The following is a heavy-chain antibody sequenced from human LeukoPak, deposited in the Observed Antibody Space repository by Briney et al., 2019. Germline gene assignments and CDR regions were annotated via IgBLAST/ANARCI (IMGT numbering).Heavy chain of an antibody. CDR2: ISSSGSTI. CDR1: GFTFSTYE. V-gene: IGHV3-48*03. D-gene: IGHD2-8*02. CDR3: ARDLTGTLFDY. J-gene: IGHJ4*02. Sequence: PGGSLRLSCAASGFTFSTYEMNWVRQAPGKGLEWVSYISSSGSTIYYADSVKGRFTISRDNAKSTVYLQMNSLGLEDTAVYFCARDLTGTLFDYWGQGTLVTVSS.